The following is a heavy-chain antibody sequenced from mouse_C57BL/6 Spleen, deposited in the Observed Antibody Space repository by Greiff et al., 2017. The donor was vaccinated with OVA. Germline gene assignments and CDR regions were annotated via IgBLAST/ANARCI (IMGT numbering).Heavy chain of an antibody. CDR2: IYPGDGDT. Sequence: QVQLKQSGPELVKPGASVKISCKASGYAFSSSWMNWVKQRPGKGLEWIGRIYPGDGDTNYNGKFKGKATLTADKSSSTAYMQLSSLTSEDSAVYFCARDLGYYPYAMDYWGQGTSVTVSS. CDR1: GYAFSSSW. CDR3: ARDLGYYPYAMDY. D-gene: IGHD2-3*01. V-gene: IGHV1-82*01. J-gene: IGHJ4*01.